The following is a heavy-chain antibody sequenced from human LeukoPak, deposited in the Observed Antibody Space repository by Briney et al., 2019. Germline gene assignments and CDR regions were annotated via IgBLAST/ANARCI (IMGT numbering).Heavy chain of an antibody. V-gene: IGHV3-30-3*02. Sequence: QSGGSLRLSCAASGFTFSSYAMHWVRQAPGKGLEWVAVISYDGSNKYYADSVKGRFTISRDNSKNTLYLQMNSLRAEDTAVYYCAKFRSQGELHDAFDIWGQGTMVTVSS. CDR1: GFTFSSYA. CDR2: ISYDGSNK. J-gene: IGHJ3*02. CDR3: AKFRSQGELHDAFDI. D-gene: IGHD1-26*01.